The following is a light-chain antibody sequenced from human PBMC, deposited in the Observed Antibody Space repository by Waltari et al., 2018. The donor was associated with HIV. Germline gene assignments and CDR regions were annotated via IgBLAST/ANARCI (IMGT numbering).Light chain of an antibody. J-gene: IGLJ1*01. CDR2: GNN. Sequence: QSVLTKPPSVSGGPGQRVSISCIGSGAGYEVQWYTQIAGKAPKLLIVGNNKRPSGFPAGFFGSKSGTSASLAITGLQPEDEAHYYCQSFDSSLTGFVFGSGTEVVVL. CDR3: QSFDSSLTGFV. V-gene: IGLV1-40*01. CDR1: GAGYE.